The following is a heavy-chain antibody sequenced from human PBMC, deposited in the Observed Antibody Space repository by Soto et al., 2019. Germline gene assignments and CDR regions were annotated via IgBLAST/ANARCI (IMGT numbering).Heavy chain of an antibody. D-gene: IGHD2-2*01. CDR1: GGSISSGDYY. CDR3: ARVGAVVPASSDY. V-gene: IGHV4-30-4*01. CDR2: IYYGGST. Sequence: QVQLQESGPGLVKPSQTLSLPCTVSGGSISSGDYYWGWIRQPPGKGLGWIGYIYYGGSTYYPPSLRSRVTISVETSKDQFSLKLSYVTAADTAVYYCARVGAVVPASSDYWGQGTLVTVSS. J-gene: IGHJ4*02.